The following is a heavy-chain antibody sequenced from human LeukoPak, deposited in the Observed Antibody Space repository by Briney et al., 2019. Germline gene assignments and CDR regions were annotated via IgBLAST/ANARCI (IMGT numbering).Heavy chain of an antibody. J-gene: IGHJ4*02. D-gene: IGHD1-26*01. CDR2: INPKSGGT. CDR3: ARGHPPYSGSYGL. CDR1: GDTFTGYY. Sequence: GASVKVSCKASGDTFTGYYMHWVRQAPGQGLEWMGWINPKSGGTNYAQKFQGRVTMTRDTSISTAYMELSRLRSDDTAVYYCARGHPPYSGSYGLWGQGMLVSVSS. V-gene: IGHV1-2*02.